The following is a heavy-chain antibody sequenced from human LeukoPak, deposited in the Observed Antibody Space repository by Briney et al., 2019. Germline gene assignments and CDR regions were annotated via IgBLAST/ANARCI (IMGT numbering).Heavy chain of an antibody. CDR3: ASVSSGSFDY. J-gene: IGHJ4*02. D-gene: IGHD1-26*01. CDR2: ISSSGSTI. CDR1: GFTFSSYS. Sequence: GGSLRLSCAASGFTFSSYSMIWVRQAPGKGLEWVSYISSSGSTIYYADSVKGRFTISRDNAKNSLYLQMNSLRAEDTAVYYCASVSSGSFDYWGQGTLVTVSS. V-gene: IGHV3-48*04.